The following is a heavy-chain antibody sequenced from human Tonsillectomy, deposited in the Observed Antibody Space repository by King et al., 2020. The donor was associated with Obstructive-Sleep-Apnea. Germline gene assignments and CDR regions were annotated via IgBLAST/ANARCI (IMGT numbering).Heavy chain of an antibody. CDR1: GFTFSSFA. J-gene: IGHJ4*02. V-gene: IGHV3-30-3*01. CDR3: ARAQPYCSGGGCSLFDY. CDR2: ISYDGDNK. Sequence: VQLVESGGGVVQPGRSLRLSCAASGFTFSSFAVHWVRRAPGKGLEWVAVISYDGDNKYYAVSGKGRFTIARDTSKNTLYLQMNSLRAEDTAVYYCARAQPYCSGGGCSLFDYWGQGTLVTVSS. D-gene: IGHD2-15*01.